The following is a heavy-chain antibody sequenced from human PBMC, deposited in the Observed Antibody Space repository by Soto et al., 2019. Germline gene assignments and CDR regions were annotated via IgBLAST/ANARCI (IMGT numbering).Heavy chain of an antibody. V-gene: IGHV3-64D*08. CDR2: ISSNGGST. Sequence: HPGGSLRLSCSASGFTFGSYAMHWVRQAPGKGLEYVSAISSNGGSTYYADSVKGRFTISRDNSKNTLYLQMSSLRAEDTAVYYCINQPYSSGWYPCDYWGQGTLVTVSS. CDR3: INQPYSSGWYPCDY. J-gene: IGHJ4*02. CDR1: GFTFGSYA. D-gene: IGHD6-19*01.